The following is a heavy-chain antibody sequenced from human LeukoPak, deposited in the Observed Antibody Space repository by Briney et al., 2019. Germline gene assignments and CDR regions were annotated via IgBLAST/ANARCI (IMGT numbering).Heavy chain of an antibody. CDR3: ARGVKPLAASTLAY. D-gene: IGHD2-15*01. Sequence: GGSLRLSCAASGFTVITNDMTWVRQAPGKGLEWVSVLCDGNTKYADSVQGRFTISRDNSKNTLYLEMNSLSPDDTAVYYCARGVKPLAASTLAYWGQGTLSPSPQ. CDR2: LCDGNT. CDR1: GFTVITND. J-gene: IGHJ4*02. V-gene: IGHV3-53*01.